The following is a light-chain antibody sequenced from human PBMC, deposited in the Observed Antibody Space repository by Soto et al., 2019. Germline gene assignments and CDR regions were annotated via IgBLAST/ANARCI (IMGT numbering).Light chain of an antibody. J-gene: IGKJ1*01. Sequence: DIQMTQSPSSLSASVGDRVTITCRASQSVSNHLNWYQQKPGKAPKLLIYAASSLQSGVPSRFSGSGSGTDFARTINSLQPEDFATYYCQQSPGPFGQGTKVEIK. CDR1: QSVSNH. CDR2: AAS. V-gene: IGKV1-39*01. CDR3: QQSPGP.